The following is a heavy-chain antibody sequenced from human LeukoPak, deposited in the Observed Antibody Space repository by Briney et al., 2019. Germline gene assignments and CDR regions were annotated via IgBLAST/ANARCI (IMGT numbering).Heavy chain of an antibody. CDR2: IIPIFGTA. Sequence: SVKVSCKASGGTFSSYAISWVRQAPGQGLEWMGGIIPIFGTANYAQKFQGRVTITADESTSIAYMELSSLRSEDTAVYYCARVVLHGSYCGGDCYYGAFDIWGQGTMVTVSS. V-gene: IGHV1-69*13. CDR3: ARVVLHGSYCGGDCYYGAFDI. CDR1: GGTFSSYA. J-gene: IGHJ3*02. D-gene: IGHD2-21*01.